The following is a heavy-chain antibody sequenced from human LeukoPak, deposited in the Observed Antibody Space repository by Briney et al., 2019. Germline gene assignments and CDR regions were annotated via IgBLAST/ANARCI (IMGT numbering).Heavy chain of an antibody. CDR1: GFTFSSYG. CDR3: ARRRYGTGMDV. D-gene: IGHD3-10*01. CDR2: IWYDGSNK. V-gene: IGHV3-33*01. Sequence: PGGSLRLSCAASGFTFSSYGMHWVRQAPGKGLEWVAVIWYDGSNKYYADSVKGRFTISRDNSKNTLYLQMNSLRAEDTGLYYCARRRYGTGMDVWGQGTTVTVSS. J-gene: IGHJ6*02.